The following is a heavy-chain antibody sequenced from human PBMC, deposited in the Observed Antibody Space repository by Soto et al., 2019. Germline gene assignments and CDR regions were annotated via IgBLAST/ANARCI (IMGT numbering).Heavy chain of an antibody. J-gene: IGHJ4*02. CDR3: VREPEGDKGMMFDS. CDR2: ISSRSSKT. CDR1: GFIFSSYA. V-gene: IGHV3-23*01. Sequence: DVQLLESGGGLVQPGGSLRLSCAASGFIFSSYAMGWVRLAPGKGLEWVSVISSRSSKTYYADSVKGRFTISRDNSRNTLFLQMNSLRADDTALYFCVREPEGDKGMMFDSWGQGTLVTVSS. D-gene: IGHD2-21*02.